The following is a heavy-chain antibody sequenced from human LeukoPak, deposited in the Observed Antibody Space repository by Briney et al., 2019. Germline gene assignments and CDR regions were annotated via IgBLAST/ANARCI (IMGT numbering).Heavy chain of an antibody. D-gene: IGHD3-10*01. CDR2: ISGSGGST. J-gene: IGHJ3*02. Sequence: GGSLRLSCAASGFTFSSYAMSWVRQAPGKGLEWVSAISGSGGSTYYADSVKGRFTISRDNSKNTLYLQMNSLRAEDRAVYYCARLFRGSRFGTTWGAFDIWGQGTMVTVSS. CDR1: GFTFSSYA. V-gene: IGHV3-23*01. CDR3: ARLFRGSRFGTTWGAFDI.